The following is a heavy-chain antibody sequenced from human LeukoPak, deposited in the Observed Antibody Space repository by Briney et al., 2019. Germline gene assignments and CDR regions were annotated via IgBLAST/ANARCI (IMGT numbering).Heavy chain of an antibody. CDR3: ASRYSSSWGIDY. J-gene: IGHJ4*02. V-gene: IGHV4-34*01. Sequence: SETLSLTCAVYGGSFSGYYWSWIRQPPGKGLEWIGEINHSGSTNYNPSLKSRVTISVDTSKNKFSLKLSSVTAADTAVYYCASRYSSSWGIDYWGQGTLVTVSS. D-gene: IGHD6-13*01. CDR2: INHSGST. CDR1: GGSFSGYY.